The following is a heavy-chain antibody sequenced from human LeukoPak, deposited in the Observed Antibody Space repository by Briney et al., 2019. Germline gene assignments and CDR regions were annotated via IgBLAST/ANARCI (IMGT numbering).Heavy chain of an antibody. CDR2: MNPNSGNT. V-gene: IGHV1-8*01. CDR3: ARLSSHYGDYKVDP. J-gene: IGHJ5*02. D-gene: IGHD4-17*01. CDR1: GYTFTSYD. Sequence: GASVKVSCKASGYTFTSYDINWVRQATGQGLEWMGWMNPNSGNTGYAQKFQGRVTMTTDTSASTAYMGLSSLRSEDTAVYYCARLSSHYGDYKVDPWGQGTLVTVSS.